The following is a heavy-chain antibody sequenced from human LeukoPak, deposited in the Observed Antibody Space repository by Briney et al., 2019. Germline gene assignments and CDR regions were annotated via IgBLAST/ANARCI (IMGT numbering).Heavy chain of an antibody. CDR1: GGSLSGYY. V-gene: IGHV4-34*01. CDR2: IYYSGSA. J-gene: IGHJ6*03. CDR3: ARHLGATALYSYYYIDV. Sequence: SETLSLTCAVYGGSLSGYYWNWIRQPPGKGLEWIGEIYYSGSAKYDPSLQSRVTISVDTSKNQFSLKLTSVTAADTAVYYCARHLGATALYSYYYIDVWGRGTPVTVSS. D-gene: IGHD1-26*01.